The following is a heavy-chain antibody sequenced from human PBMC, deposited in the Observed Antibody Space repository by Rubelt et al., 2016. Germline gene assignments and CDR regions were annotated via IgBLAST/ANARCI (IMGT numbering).Heavy chain of an antibody. CDR3: ARDRDWSIRYFED. V-gene: IGHV3-7*03. J-gene: IGHJ4*02. CDR2: IKGDGSEK. D-gene: IGHD3/OR15-3a*01. Sequence: GGSLRLSCEGSGFTFSRHWMRWVRQAPGKGLEWVADIKGDGSEKSYMDSAKGRFTISRDNSRDTLYLQMDSLRADDTALYYCARDRDWSIRYFEDWGQGTLVTVSS. CDR1: GFTFSRHW.